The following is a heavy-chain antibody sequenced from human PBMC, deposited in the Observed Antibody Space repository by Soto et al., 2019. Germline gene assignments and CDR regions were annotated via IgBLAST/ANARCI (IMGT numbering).Heavy chain of an antibody. J-gene: IGHJ4*02. CDR2: ITEDGSGT. V-gene: IGHV3-74*01. CDR3: VRGTNGWRGMDY. CDR1: GFTFSSYP. D-gene: IGHD2-8*01. Sequence: EVQLVASGGAIVQPGGSLRLSCATSGFTFSSYPIHWVRQAPGKGPVWVSRITEDGSGTTYADSVKGRFTVTRDNAKNTMYLQMSGLGAEDTAVYHCVRGTNGWRGMDYWGQGTLVTVSS.